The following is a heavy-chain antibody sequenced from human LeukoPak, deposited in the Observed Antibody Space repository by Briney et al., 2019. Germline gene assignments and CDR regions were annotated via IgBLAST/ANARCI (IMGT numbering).Heavy chain of an antibody. CDR3: ARTGYCSGGSCLDY. CDR1: GGTFSSYA. J-gene: IGHJ4*02. D-gene: IGHD2-15*01. Sequence: SVKVSCKASGGTFSSYAISWVRQAPGQGPEWMGRIIPILGIANYAQKFQGRVTITADKSTSTAYMELSSLRSEDTAVYYCARTGYCSGGSCLDYWGQGTLVTVSS. CDR2: IIPILGIA. V-gene: IGHV1-69*04.